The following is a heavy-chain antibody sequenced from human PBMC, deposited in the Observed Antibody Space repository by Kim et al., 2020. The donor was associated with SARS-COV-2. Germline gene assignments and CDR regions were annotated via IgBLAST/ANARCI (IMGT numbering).Heavy chain of an antibody. Sequence: GGSLRLSCAASGLSFESSAMNWVRQAPGKGLEWVAVISYDGRNTDYADSVTGRFTISRDNSKSTLYLQMNSLRVEHTAVYYCARGNYYESLSLSDYYNG. CDR1: GLSFESSA. J-gene: IGHJ6*01. CDR2: ISYDGRNT. D-gene: IGHD3-22*01. V-gene: IGHV3-30-3*01. CDR3: ARGNYYESLSLSDYYNG.